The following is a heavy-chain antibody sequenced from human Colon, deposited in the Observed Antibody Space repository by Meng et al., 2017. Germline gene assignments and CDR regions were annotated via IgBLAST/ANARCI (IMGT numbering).Heavy chain of an antibody. CDR3: ARHGGYYQDF. V-gene: IGHV4-4*02. CDR2: IDHRGSA. D-gene: IGHD4-23*01. J-gene: IGHJ4*02. CDR1: GASVSVNSY. Sequence: GEVEESGPGLVKPSETLSLACSVSGASVSVNSYWSWVRQPPGRGLEWIGQIDHRGSAYYRPSLNSRVTMSLDKSRNQFSLRLTSVTAADTAVYYCARHGGYYQDFWGQGTLVTVSS.